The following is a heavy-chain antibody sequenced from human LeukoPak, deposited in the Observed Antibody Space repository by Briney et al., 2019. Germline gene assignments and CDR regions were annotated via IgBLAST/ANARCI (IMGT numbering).Heavy chain of an antibody. CDR1: GGSITTTNW. D-gene: IGHD2-2*01. J-gene: IGHJ4*02. CDR3: ASHRYCTSTSCTFYFDS. CDR2: VSLEGVR. V-gene: IGHV4-4*02. Sequence: SETLSLTCGVSGGSITTTNWWSWVRQFPGQGLQWIGEVSLEGVRNYNPSLKSRVTISIDTSKNQFSLKLTSVTAADTAVYYCASHRYCTSTSCTFYFDSWGQGRLVTVSS.